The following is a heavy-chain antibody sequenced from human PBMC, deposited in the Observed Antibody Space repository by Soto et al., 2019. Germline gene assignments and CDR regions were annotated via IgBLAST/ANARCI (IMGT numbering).Heavy chain of an antibody. V-gene: IGHV1-46*01. D-gene: IGHD3-22*01. J-gene: IGHJ4*01. CDR2: ITPSDGSR. CDR3: ARGGYYYDSSGYYRLFDY. Sequence: ASVKVSCKASGYTFTSYYLHWVRQAPGQGLEWMGMITPSDGSRTYAQEFQGRVTMTRDTSTSTVYMDMSSLRSEDTAVYYCARGGYYYDSSGYYRLFDYWG. CDR1: GYTFTSYY.